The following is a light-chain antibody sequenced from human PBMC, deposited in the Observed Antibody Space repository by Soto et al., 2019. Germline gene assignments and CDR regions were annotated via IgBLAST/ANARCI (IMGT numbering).Light chain of an antibody. Sequence: DIQMTQSPSTLSTSVGDRVTITCRASQSISSWLAWYQQKPGKAPKLLIYDACSLESGVPSRFRGSGSGTEFTLTISSLQHDDFATYYCQQYNSYSPTFGQGTKVDIK. V-gene: IGKV1-5*01. CDR2: DAC. J-gene: IGKJ1*01. CDR1: QSISSW. CDR3: QQYNSYSPT.